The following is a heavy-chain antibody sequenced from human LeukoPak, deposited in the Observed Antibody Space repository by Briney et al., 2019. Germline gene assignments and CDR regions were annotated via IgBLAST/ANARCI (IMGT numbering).Heavy chain of an antibody. V-gene: IGHV3-9*01. CDR1: GFTFDDYA. Sequence: GRSLRLSCAASGFTFDDYAMHWVRQAPGKGLEWLSGISWNSGSIGYADSVKGRFTISRDNAKNSLYLQMNSLRAEDTALYYCAKDKGYSYGLNYFDYWGQGTLVTVSS. CDR3: AKDKGYSYGLNYFDY. J-gene: IGHJ4*02. D-gene: IGHD5-18*01. CDR2: ISWNSGSI.